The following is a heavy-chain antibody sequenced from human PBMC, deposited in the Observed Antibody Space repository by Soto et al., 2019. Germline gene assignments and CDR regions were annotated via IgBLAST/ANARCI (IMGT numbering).Heavy chain of an antibody. CDR2: IYYSGST. V-gene: IGHV4-39*07. CDR3: ARVLPQYCGGDCYWGHFDY. J-gene: IGHJ4*02. Sequence: PSETLSLTCTVSGGSISSSSYYWGWIRQPPGKGLEWIGSIYYSGSTYYNPSLKSRVTISVDTSKNQFSLKLSSVTAADTAVYYCARVLPQYCGGDCYWGHFDYWGQGISVTVSS. CDR1: GGSISSSSYY. D-gene: IGHD2-21*02.